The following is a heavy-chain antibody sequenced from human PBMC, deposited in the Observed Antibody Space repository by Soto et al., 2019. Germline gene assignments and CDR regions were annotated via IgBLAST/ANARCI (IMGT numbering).Heavy chain of an antibody. J-gene: IGHJ3*02. CDR1: GFTFDDYA. D-gene: IGHD5-12*01. V-gene: IGHV3-9*01. CDR2: ISWNSGSI. Sequence: SLRLSCAASGFTFDDYAMHWVRQAPGKGLEWVSGISWNSGSIGYADSVKGRFTISRDNAKNSLYLQMNSLRAEDTALYYCAKDIRSGYDYRGAFDIWGQGTMVTVSS. CDR3: AKDIRSGYDYRGAFDI.